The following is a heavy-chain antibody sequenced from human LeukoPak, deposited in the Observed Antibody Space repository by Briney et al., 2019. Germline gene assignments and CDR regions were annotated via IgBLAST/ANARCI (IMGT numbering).Heavy chain of an antibody. D-gene: IGHD1-26*01. V-gene: IGHV4-61*05. CDR2: IYYSGST. CDR3: ARHKNTGIVGANGAFDI. CDR1: GGSISSSSYY. J-gene: IGHJ3*02. Sequence: PSETLSLTCTVSGGSISSSSYYWSWIRQPPGKGLEWIGYIYYSGSTNYNPSLKSRVTISVDTSKNQFSLKLSSVTAADTAVYYCARHKNTGIVGANGAFDIWGQGTMVTVSS.